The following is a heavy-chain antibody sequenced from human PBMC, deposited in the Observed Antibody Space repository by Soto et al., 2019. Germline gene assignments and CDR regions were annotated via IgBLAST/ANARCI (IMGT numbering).Heavy chain of an antibody. CDR2: IKSKTDGGTP. CDR3: XXXXXXXXXXXXXDY. V-gene: IGHV3-15*07. Sequence: GLEWVGRIKSKTDGGTPDYAAPVKGRFAISRDDSKNMVYLQMNSLKTEDTGIXXXXXXXXXXXXXXXXDYWGHGTLVTVSS. J-gene: IGHJ4*01. D-gene: IGHD2-21*01.